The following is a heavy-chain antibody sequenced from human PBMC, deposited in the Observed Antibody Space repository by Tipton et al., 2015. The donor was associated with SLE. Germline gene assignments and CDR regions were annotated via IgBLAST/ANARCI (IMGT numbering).Heavy chain of an antibody. D-gene: IGHD5-18*01. CDR2: IYYSGST. CDR3: ARSTSGYSYVGY. J-gene: IGHJ4*02. V-gene: IGHV4-59*12. CDR1: GGSISSYY. Sequence: TLSLTCTVSGGSISSYYWGWVRQPPGKGLEWIGYIYYSGSTNYNPSLKSRVTISVDTSKNQFSLKLSSVTAADTAVYYCARSTSGYSYVGYWGQGTLVTVSS.